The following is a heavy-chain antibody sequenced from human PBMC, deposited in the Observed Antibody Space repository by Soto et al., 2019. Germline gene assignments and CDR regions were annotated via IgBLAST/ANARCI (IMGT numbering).Heavy chain of an antibody. Sequence: EALSMTVTVSGCSIGSFYCSWIRQPPGGTLEWIGYIYASGTTTYNPSLEILVTMXXDIPNNEFSLDLTSLTAADTAVYYCARSHSFDGSIYHYYFDFWGQGTLVTVSS. CDR3: ARSHSFDGSIYHYYFDF. CDR2: IYASGTT. CDR1: GCSIGSFY. V-gene: IGHV4-59*01. J-gene: IGHJ4*02. D-gene: IGHD3-3*02.